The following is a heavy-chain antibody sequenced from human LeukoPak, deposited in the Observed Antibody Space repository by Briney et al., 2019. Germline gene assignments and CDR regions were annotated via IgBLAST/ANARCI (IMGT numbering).Heavy chain of an antibody. V-gene: IGHV1-18*01. Sequence: ASVKLSCKTSGYTFSTYGITWVRQAPGQGFQWMGWISAHSGNTNYAENVQGRISLTTDTSATTAYMELRSLTSDDTAVYYCARDLSSGGWTLEFDYWGQGSLVTVAS. CDR3: ARDLSSGGWTLEFDY. J-gene: IGHJ4*02. CDR2: ISAHSGNT. CDR1: GYTFSTYG. D-gene: IGHD1-1*01.